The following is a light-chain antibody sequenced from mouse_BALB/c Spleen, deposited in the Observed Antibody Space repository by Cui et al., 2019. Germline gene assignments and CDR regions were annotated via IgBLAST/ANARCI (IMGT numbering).Light chain of an antibody. CDR3: QQWSSNPYT. J-gene: IGKJ2*01. Sequence: HIVLPQSPALMSASPGEKVTMTCSASSSVSYMYWYQQKPRSSPKPWIYLTSNLASGVPARFSGSGSGTSYSLTISSMEAEDAATYYCQQWSSNPYTFGGGTKLEIK. V-gene: IGKV4-68*01. CDR2: LTS. CDR1: SSVSY.